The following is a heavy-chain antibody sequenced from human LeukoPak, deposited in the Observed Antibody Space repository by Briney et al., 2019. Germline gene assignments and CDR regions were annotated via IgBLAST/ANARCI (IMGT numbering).Heavy chain of an antibody. CDR1: GGSISSYY. CDR3: ARGLSSSLFVY. CDR2: IYYSGST. D-gene: IGHD6-6*01. Sequence: SETLSLTCTVSGGSISSYYWSWIRQPPGKGLEWIGYIYYSGSTNYNPSLKSRVTISVDTSKNQFSLKLSSVTAADTAVYYCARGLSSSLFVYWGQGTLVTVSS. J-gene: IGHJ4*02. V-gene: IGHV4-59*01.